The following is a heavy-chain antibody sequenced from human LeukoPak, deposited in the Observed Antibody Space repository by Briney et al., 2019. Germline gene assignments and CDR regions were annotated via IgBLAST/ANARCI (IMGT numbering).Heavy chain of an antibody. CDR1: GGSISSYY. Sequence: PSETLSLTCTVSGGSISSYYWSWIRQPAGKGLEWIGRIYTSGSTNYNPSLKSRVTMSVDTSKNQLSLKLSSVTAADTAVYYCASNYYDSSGYYANAFDIWGQGTMVTVSS. CDR2: IYTSGST. CDR3: ASNYYDSSGYYANAFDI. J-gene: IGHJ3*02. D-gene: IGHD3-22*01. V-gene: IGHV4-4*07.